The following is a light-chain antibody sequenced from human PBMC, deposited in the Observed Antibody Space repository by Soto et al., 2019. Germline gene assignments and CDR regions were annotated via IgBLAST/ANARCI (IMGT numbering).Light chain of an antibody. V-gene: IGLV2-23*01. J-gene: IGLJ7*01. CDR1: SSDVGSYNL. CDR3: CSSAGSSTHAV. CDR2: EGS. Sequence: QSALTQPASVSGSPGQSITISCTGTSSDVGSYNLVSWYQQHPGKAPKLMIYEGSKRPSGVSNRFSGSKSGNTASLTISGLQAEDEADYYCCSSAGSSTHAVFGGGTQLTVL.